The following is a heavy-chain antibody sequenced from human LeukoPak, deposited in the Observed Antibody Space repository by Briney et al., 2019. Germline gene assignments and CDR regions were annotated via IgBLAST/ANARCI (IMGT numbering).Heavy chain of an antibody. J-gene: IGHJ4*01. CDR1: GASINSHH. CDR2: IYYSGST. CDR3: ARLKLYFDFSTGNHYYFDS. D-gene: IGHD3-3*01. V-gene: IGHV4-59*08. Sequence: SETLSLTCTVSGASINSHHWSWIRQPPGKGLEWVGYIYYSGSTNYNPSLKSRVTISIDTSKNQFSMKLTSVTAADTAVYYCARLKLYFDFSTGNHYYFDSWGQGTLVIVSS.